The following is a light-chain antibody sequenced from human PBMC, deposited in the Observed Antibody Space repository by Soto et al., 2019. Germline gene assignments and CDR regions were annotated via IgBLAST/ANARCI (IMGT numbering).Light chain of an antibody. CDR2: APS. CDR3: QQGYITPIT. J-gene: IGKJ5*01. CDR1: QNIAQS. Sequence: IQMTQSPSSLSAFVGDRVAITCRASQNIAQSVNWYQQKPGKAPNLLIYAPSNLQSGVPSRFSGSGSGTEFTLTINSLQPEDSATYYCQQGYITPITFGQGTRLEIK. V-gene: IGKV1-39*01.